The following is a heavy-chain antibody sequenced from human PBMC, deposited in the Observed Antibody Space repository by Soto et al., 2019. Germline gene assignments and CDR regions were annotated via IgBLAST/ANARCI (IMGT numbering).Heavy chain of an antibody. CDR3: ARDGGSGSYSQDSYYYGMYV. CDR2: IFGGDTT. CDR1: GFTFSGSY. J-gene: IGHJ6*02. Sequence: EVQLVETGGGLIQPGGSLRLSCAASGFTFSGSYMTWVRQAPGKGLEWVSFIFGGDTTYYADSVKGRFTISRHNSKNTLYLQMNSLRAQDKAVYFCARDGGSGSYSQDSYYYGMYVWGQGTTVTVSS. V-gene: IGHV3-53*02. D-gene: IGHD3-10*01.